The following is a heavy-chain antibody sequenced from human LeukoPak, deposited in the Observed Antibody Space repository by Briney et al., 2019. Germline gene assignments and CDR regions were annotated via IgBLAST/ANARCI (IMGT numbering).Heavy chain of an antibody. J-gene: IGHJ4*02. CDR3: ATLYGYFDY. CDR1: GFTFSSYS. CDR2: ISYDGSNK. D-gene: IGHD2-2*02. Sequence: GGSLRLSCAASGFTFSSYSMNWVRQAPGKGLEWVAVISYDGSNKYYADSVKGRFTISRDNSKNTLYLQMNSLRAEDTAVYYCATLYGYFDYWGQGTLVTSPQ. V-gene: IGHV3-30*03.